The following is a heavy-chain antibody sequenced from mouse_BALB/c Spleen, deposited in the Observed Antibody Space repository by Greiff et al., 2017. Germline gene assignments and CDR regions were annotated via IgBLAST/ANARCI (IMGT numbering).Heavy chain of an antibody. V-gene: IGHV1-12*01. CDR3: ARGLRLFDY. Sequence: QVQLQQPGAELVKPGASVKMSCKASGYTFTSYNMHWVKQTPGQGLEWIGAIYPGNGDTSYNQKFKGKATLTADKSSSTAYMQLSSLTSEDSAVYYCARGLRLFDYWGQGTTLTVSS. D-gene: IGHD1-2*01. CDR1: GYTFTSYN. CDR2: IYPGNGDT. J-gene: IGHJ2*01.